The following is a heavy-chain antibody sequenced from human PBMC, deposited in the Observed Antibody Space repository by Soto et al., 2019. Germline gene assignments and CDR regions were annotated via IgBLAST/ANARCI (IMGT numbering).Heavy chain of an antibody. V-gene: IGHV3-23*01. CDR2: VGAGGDMK. D-gene: IGHD2-8*02. CDR1: GFTLSSYA. Sequence: DVQLLAAGGNLVQPGGSLTLSCSASGFTLSSYAMSWVRQAPGTGLEWVSRVGAGGDMKYNSDSVKGRVTISRDNATNAVFLQMHNLRIEDAAPSDCARGDRGVSGSPASYYYSGLDVWGQGATVTVS. J-gene: IGHJ6*02. CDR3: ARGDRGVSGSPASYYYSGLDV.